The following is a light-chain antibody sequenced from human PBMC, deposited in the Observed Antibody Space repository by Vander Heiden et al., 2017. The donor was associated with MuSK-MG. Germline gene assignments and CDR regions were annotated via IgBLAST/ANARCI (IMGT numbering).Light chain of an antibody. CDR3: SSYTSSSTQI. Sequence: QSALTQPASVSGSPGPSIPISCTGTSRDVGGYNYGSWYQQHPGKAPKLMIYEVSNRPSGVSNRFSGSKSGNTASLTISGLQAEDEADYYCSSYTSSSTQIFGTGTKVTVL. CDR2: EVS. CDR1: SRDVGGYNY. J-gene: IGLJ1*01. V-gene: IGLV2-14*01.